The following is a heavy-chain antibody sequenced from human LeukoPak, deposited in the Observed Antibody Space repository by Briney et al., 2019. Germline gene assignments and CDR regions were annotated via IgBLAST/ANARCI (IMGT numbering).Heavy chain of an antibody. CDR1: GYTFTSYG. Sequence: ASVKVSCKASGYTFTSYGISWVRQAPGQGLEWMGGIIPIFGTANYAQKLQGRVTMTTDTSTSTAYMELRSLRSDDTAVYYCARDRNRIVVVPDYWGQGTLVTVSS. V-gene: IGHV1-18*01. CDR3: ARDRNRIVVVPDY. CDR2: IIPIFGTA. J-gene: IGHJ4*02. D-gene: IGHD3-22*01.